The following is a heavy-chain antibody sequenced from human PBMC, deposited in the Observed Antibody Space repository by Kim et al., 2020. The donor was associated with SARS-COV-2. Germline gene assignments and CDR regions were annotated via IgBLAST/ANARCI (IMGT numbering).Heavy chain of an antibody. D-gene: IGHD1-26*01. CDR2: ISGGGGST. CDR3: AKYLEWELLEFAFDI. J-gene: IGHJ3*02. Sequence: GGYLRLSCAASGFTFSSYAMSWVRQAPGKGLEWVSAISGGGGSTYYADSVKGRFTISRDNSKNTLYLQMNSLRAEDTAVYYCAKYLEWELLEFAFDIWGQGTMVTVSS. CDR1: GFTFSSYA. V-gene: IGHV3-23*01.